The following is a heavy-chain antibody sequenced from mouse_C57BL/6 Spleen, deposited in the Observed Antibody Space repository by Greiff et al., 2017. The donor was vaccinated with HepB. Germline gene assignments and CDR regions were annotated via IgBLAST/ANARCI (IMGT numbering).Heavy chain of an antibody. Sequence: QVQLQQSGAELVMPGASVKLSCKASGYTFTSYWMHWVKQRPGQGLEWIGEIDPSDSYTNYNQKFKGKSTLTVDKSSSTAYMQLSSLTSEDSAVYYCARSTSITTVVATDYWGQGTTLTVSS. CDR3: ARSTSITTVVATDY. V-gene: IGHV1-69*01. CDR2: IDPSDSYT. CDR1: GYTFTSYW. J-gene: IGHJ2*01. D-gene: IGHD1-1*01.